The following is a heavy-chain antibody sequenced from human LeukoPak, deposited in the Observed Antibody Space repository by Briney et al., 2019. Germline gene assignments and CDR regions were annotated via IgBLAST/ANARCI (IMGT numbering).Heavy chain of an antibody. CDR3: ARDYSGNYYKGFDY. V-gene: IGHV3-30*04. Sequence: GSLRLSCAASGFTFTNFAMHWVRQAPGKGLEWGAVISNDERNKYYADSVKGRFTISRDNSKNTLSLQMNSLRAEDTAVYYCARDYSGNYYKGFDYWGQGTLVTVSS. J-gene: IGHJ4*02. D-gene: IGHD1-26*01. CDR2: ISNDERNK. CDR1: GFTFTNFA.